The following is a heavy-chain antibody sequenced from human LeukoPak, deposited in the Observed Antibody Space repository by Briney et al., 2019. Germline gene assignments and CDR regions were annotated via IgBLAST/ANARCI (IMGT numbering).Heavy chain of an antibody. J-gene: IGHJ4*02. CDR2: TYTSGDT. Sequence: SETLSLTCTVSGGSISSYYWSWIRQPAGKGLEWIGRTYTSGDTNYNPSLKSRVTLSVDTSKNQFSLKLSSVTAADTAVYYCARELSADGYPYYFDYWGQGTLVTVSS. D-gene: IGHD6-13*01. CDR3: ARELSADGYPYYFDY. V-gene: IGHV4-4*07. CDR1: GGSISSYY.